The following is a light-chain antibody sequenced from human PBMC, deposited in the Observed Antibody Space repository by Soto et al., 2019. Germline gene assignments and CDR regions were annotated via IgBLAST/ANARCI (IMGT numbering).Light chain of an antibody. J-gene: IGKJ4*01. CDR1: QSVSSY. CDR3: QQRTNWPLT. CDR2: DAS. Sequence: ETVLTQSPATLSLSPGERATLSCRASQSVSSYLAWYQQKPGQAPRLLIYDASNRATGIPARFSGSGSGTDFTLTIISLEPEDFAVYYCQQRTNWPLTFGGGTKVEIK. V-gene: IGKV3-11*01.